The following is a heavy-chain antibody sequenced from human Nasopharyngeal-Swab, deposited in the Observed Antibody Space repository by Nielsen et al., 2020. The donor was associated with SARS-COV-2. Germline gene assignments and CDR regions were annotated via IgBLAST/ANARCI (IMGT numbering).Heavy chain of an antibody. CDR3: AKDGGATSSYYYYYYMDV. CDR1: GFTFSSNY. Sequence: GGSLRLSCAASGFTFSSNYMSWVRQAPGKGLEWVSTISGSGGSTYYADSVKGRFTISRDNSKNTLYLQMNSLRAEDTAVYYCAKDGGATSSYYYYYYMDVWGKGTTVTVSS. D-gene: IGHD1-26*01. V-gene: IGHV3-23*01. CDR2: ISGSGGST. J-gene: IGHJ6*03.